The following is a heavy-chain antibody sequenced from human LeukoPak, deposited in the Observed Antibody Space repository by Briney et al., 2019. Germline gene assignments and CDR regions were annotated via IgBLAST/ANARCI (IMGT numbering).Heavy chain of an antibody. V-gene: IGHV3-7*01. D-gene: IGHD3-9*01. CDR2: IKQDGSEK. J-gene: IGHJ3*02. Sequence: PGGSLRLSCAASGFTFSSYWMSWVRQAPGKGLEWVANIKQDGSEKYYVDSVKGRFTISRDNAKNSLYLQMNSLRAEDTAVYYCARRRDRSVLRYFDWFPGAFDIWGQRTMVTVSS. CDR3: ARRRDRSVLRYFDWFPGAFDI. CDR1: GFTFSSYW.